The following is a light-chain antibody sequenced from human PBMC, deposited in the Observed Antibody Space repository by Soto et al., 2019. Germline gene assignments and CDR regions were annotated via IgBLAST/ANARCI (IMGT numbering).Light chain of an antibody. V-gene: IGKV3-15*01. J-gene: IGKJ4*01. Sequence: EIVMTQSPATLSVSPGERATLSCRASQSVSSNLAWYQQKPGQSPRLLIYGASTRATGIPARFSGSGSGTEFTLTISSLQSEDVAVYYCQQRRNWPPLTFGGGTKVDIK. CDR3: QQRRNWPPLT. CDR2: GAS. CDR1: QSVSSN.